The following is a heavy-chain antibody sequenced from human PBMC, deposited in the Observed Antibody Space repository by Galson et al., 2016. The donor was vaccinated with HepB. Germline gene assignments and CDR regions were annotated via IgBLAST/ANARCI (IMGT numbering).Heavy chain of an antibody. CDR3: TRGGLQYYFDC. V-gene: IGHV3-21*06. D-gene: IGHD4-11*01. Sequence: SLRLSCAASGFTFSTYDMNWVRQAPGKGLEWVSSIGPTGSNKHSADSVKGRIAISRDHAKNSMYLQLNSLRDEDTAVYYCTRGGLQYYFDCWGQGALVTVSS. CDR1: GFTFSTYD. J-gene: IGHJ4*02. CDR2: IGPTGSNK.